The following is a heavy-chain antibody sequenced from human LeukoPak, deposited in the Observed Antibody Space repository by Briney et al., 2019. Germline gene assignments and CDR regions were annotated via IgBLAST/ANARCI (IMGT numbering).Heavy chain of an antibody. CDR1: GDSVSSHTAA. Sequence: SQTLSLTCAISGDSVSSHTAAWGWIRQSPSRGLEWLGRTYYRSKWFFDYALSVKSRVSINPDTSKNQFSLQLSSVTPEDTAVYYCAKDGTTPPPFDYYYYYMDVWGKGTTVTISS. CDR3: AKDGTTPPPFDYYYYYMDV. J-gene: IGHJ6*03. V-gene: IGHV6-1*01. CDR2: TYYRSKWFF. D-gene: IGHD2-15*01.